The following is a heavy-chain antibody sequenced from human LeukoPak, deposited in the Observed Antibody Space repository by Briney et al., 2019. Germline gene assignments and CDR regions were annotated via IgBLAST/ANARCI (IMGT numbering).Heavy chain of an antibody. J-gene: IGHJ4*02. CDR1: GSSFRSYY. CDR3: AKPYCGGDCAFDY. CDR2: TYYSGST. D-gene: IGHD2-21*02. Sequence: SETLSLTCTVSGSSFRSYYWNWIRQPPGKGLEWMGYTYYSGSTNYNPSLKSRVTISVDTSKNQFSLKLSSVTAADTAVYYCAKPYCGGDCAFDYWGQGTLVTVSS. V-gene: IGHV4-59*01.